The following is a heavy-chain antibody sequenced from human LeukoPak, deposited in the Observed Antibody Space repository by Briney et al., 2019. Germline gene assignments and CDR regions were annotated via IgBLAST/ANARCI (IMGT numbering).Heavy chain of an antibody. D-gene: IGHD3-22*01. CDR2: ITHSGGT. J-gene: IGHJ6*03. CDR3: VAIVNQFYYYYMNV. Sequence: SETLSLTCSVSGHSISSGNNHWGWIRQPPGKGLDWIGSITHSGGTYYNPSLKSRVTISVDTSKNQFSLRLTSVTAPDTAVYYCVAIVNQFYYYYMNVWGKGTTVTVSS. CDR1: GHSISSGNNH. V-gene: IGHV4-39*01.